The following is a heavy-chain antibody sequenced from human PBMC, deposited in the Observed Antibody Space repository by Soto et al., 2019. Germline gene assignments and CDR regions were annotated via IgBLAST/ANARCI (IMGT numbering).Heavy chain of an antibody. Sequence: GESLKISCKGSGYSFTSYWIGWVRQMPGKGLEWMGIIYPGDSDTRYSPSFQGQVTISADKSISTAYLQWSSLKASDTAMYYCARLSAAIGSYYYYCMDVWGQGTTVTVSS. V-gene: IGHV5-51*01. D-gene: IGHD2-2*01. CDR2: IYPGDSDT. CDR3: ARLSAAIGSYYYYCMDV. J-gene: IGHJ6*02. CDR1: GYSFTSYW.